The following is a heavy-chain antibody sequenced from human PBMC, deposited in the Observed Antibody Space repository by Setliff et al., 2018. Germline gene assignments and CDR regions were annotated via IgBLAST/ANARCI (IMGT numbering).Heavy chain of an antibody. J-gene: IGHJ4*02. CDR3: IVNMVRPVTGLDS. CDR1: GHSLTSNH. V-gene: IGHV1-46*01. D-gene: IGHD2-15*01. CDR2: INPNDGYT. Sequence: ASVKVSCKASGHSLTSNHFHWGRQAPGKGLEWMGTINPNDGYTIYAPAFQGRVAMTSDTSTGTAYMELSGLTSADTAIYYCIVNMVRPVTGLDSWGPGTLVTVSS.